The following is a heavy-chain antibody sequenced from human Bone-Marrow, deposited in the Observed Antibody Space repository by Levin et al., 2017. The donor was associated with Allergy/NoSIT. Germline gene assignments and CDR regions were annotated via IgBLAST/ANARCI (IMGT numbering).Heavy chain of an antibody. J-gene: IGHJ4*02. V-gene: IGHV4-59*02. D-gene: IGHD3-10*01. Sequence: SETLSLTCTVSGGFVSSYYWGWIRQAPGKGLEWIGYVYYGGNTNYNPSLKSRVTMSLDTSKNQFSLKVTSVTAADTAIYYCAREHGSGSYGYWGQGAQVTVSS. CDR2: VYYGGNT. CDR1: GGFVSSYY. CDR3: AREHGSGSYGY.